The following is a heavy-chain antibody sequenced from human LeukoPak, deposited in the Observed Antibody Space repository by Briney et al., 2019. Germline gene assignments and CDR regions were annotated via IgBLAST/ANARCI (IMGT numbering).Heavy chain of an antibody. CDR1: GFTLSNYW. CDR2: VNQDGSEK. J-gene: IGHJ4*02. V-gene: IGHV3-7*03. CDR3: ARPYIAMALDY. D-gene: IGHD3-10*01. Sequence: GGSLRLSCAASGFTLSNYWMTWVRQAPGKGLEWVAIVNQDGSEKYYLDSVKGRFTISNDNAKNSLFLQMNSLRAEDTAVYYCARPYIAMALDYWGQRALATVSS.